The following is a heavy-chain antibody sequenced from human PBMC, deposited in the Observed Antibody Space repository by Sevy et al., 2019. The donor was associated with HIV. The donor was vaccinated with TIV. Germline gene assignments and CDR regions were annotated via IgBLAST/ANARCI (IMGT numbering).Heavy chain of an antibody. J-gene: IGHJ3*02. CDR3: AKDRVWELGDAFDI. Sequence: GGSLRLSCAASGFTFSDYNMNWVRQAPGKGLEWVSYISGLSNYIYYVDSVKGRFSISRDNAKNSLFLQMNSLRAEDTAVYYCAKDRVWELGDAFDIWGQGTMVTVSS. CDR1: GFTFSDYN. D-gene: IGHD6-13*01. V-gene: IGHV3-21*04. CDR2: ISGLSNYI.